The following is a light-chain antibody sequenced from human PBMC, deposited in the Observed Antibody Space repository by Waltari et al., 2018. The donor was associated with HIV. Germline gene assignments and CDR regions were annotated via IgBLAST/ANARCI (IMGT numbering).Light chain of an antibody. CDR2: GAY. Sequence: EIVMTQSPATLSVSPGDRATLSCRASQSVRSNLAWYQQKPGQAPRLLIYGAYSRATGIPARFSGSGSGTEFTLTISSLQSEDVAVYYCQQYNNWPPYTFGQGTKLEI. CDR1: QSVRSN. CDR3: QQYNNWPPYT. J-gene: IGKJ2*01. V-gene: IGKV3-15*01.